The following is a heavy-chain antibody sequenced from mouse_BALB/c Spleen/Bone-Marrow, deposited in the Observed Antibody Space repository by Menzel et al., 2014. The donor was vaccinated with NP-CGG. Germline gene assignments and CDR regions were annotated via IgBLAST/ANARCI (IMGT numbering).Heavy chain of an antibody. CDR1: GYTFTSYY. CDR3: SRGYYGSTYYYAMDY. CDR2: INPSNVDT. J-gene: IGHJ4*01. V-gene: IGHV1S81*02. Sequence: QVQLQQSGAELVKPGASVKLSCKASGYTFTSYYMFWVKQRPGQGLEWIGEINPSNVDTNFNEKFKSKATLTVDKSSNATYMLLSSLTSDDSAVYYCSRGYYGSTYYYAMDYWGQGTSVTVSS. D-gene: IGHD1-1*01.